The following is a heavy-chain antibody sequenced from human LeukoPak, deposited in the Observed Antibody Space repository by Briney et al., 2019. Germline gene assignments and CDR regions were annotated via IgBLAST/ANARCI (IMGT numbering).Heavy chain of an antibody. V-gene: IGHV3-74*01. CDR1: GFTFSSYW. CDR3: ATAQIDTTGTNY. D-gene: IGHD1-7*01. J-gene: IGHJ4*02. Sequence: GGSLRLSCAASGFTFSSYWIHWARQAPGKGLVWVSHITPDGSNTDYADSVKGRFTISRDNAKNTLYLQMNSLRAEDTAMYYCATAQIDTTGTNYWGQGTLVTVSS. CDR2: ITPDGSNT.